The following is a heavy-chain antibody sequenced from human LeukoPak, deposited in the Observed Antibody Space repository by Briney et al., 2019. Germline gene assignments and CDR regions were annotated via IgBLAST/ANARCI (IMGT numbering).Heavy chain of an antibody. CDR3: ARDYADYVGYFFFDY. CDR2: ISGGGETT. D-gene: IGHD4-17*01. Sequence: GGSLRLSCAAYGFTFNNYAMNWVRQAPGKGLEWVSSISGGGETTYYADSAKGRFTISRDNSQNTLYLQMNSLRAEDTAVYYCARDYADYVGYFFFDYWGQGTLVTVSS. CDR1: GFTFNNYA. V-gene: IGHV3-23*01. J-gene: IGHJ4*02.